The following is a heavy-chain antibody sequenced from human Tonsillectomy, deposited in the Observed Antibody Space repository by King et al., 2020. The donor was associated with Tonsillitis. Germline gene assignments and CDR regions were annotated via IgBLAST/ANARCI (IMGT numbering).Heavy chain of an antibody. J-gene: IGHJ4*02. CDR2: ISSSGGST. Sequence: VQLVESGGGLVQPGGSLRLSCAASGFTFSTYAMSWVRQAPGKGLEWVSAISSSGGSTYYADSVKGRFTISRDNSKNTLFLQTNSLRAEDTAVYYCADSSISDYWGQGTLVTVSS. D-gene: IGHD6-13*01. CDR3: ADSSISDY. CDR1: GFTFSTYA. V-gene: IGHV3-23*04.